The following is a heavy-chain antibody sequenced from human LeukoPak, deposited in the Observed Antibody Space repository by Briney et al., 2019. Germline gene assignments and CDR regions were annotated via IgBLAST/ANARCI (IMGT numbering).Heavy chain of an antibody. Sequence: ASVKVSCKASGYTFTSYGINWVRQAPGQGLEWMGWINPNSGGTNYAQKFQGRVTMTRDTSISTAYMELSRLRSDDTAVYYCAREYYYDSSGYGDWGQGTLVTVSS. J-gene: IGHJ4*02. CDR1: GYTFTSYG. V-gene: IGHV1-2*02. CDR3: AREYYYDSSGYGD. D-gene: IGHD3-22*01. CDR2: INPNSGGT.